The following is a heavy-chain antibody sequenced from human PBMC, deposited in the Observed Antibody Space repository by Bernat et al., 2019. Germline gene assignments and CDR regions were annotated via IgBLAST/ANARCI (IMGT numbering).Heavy chain of an antibody. V-gene: IGHV3-30*18. Sequence: QVQLVESGGGVVQPGRSLRLSCAASGFTFSSYGMHWVRQAPGKGLEWVAVISYDGSNKYYADSVKGRFTISRDNSKNTLYLQMNSLRAEDTAVYYCGKEEPNFGVVPGVWGQGTLVTVSS. D-gene: IGHD3-3*01. CDR1: GFTFSSYG. J-gene: IGHJ4*02. CDR2: ISYDGSNK. CDR3: GKEEPNFGVVPGV.